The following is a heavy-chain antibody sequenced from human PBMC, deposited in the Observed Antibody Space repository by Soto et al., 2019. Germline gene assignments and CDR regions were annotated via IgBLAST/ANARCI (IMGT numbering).Heavy chain of an antibody. D-gene: IGHD6-19*01. J-gene: IGHJ4*02. CDR2: VSHDGRNT. CDR1: GFTFSDYA. CDR3: AKGGRKWLVTSDFNY. V-gene: IGHV3-30*18. Sequence: VQLVESGGGVVQPGRSLRLSCAASGFTFSDYAMHWVRQAPGKGLEWVAVVSHDGRNTHYADSVKGRFTISRDSSNNTVSLEMTSLRAEDSAVYYCAKGGRKWLVTSDFNYWGQGALVTFSS.